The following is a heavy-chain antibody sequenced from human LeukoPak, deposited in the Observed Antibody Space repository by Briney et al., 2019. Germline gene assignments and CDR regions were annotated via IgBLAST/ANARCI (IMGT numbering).Heavy chain of an antibody. Sequence: GGSLRLTCAASGFTFSSYAMSWVRQAPGKGLEWVSAISGSGGSTYYADSVKGRFTISRDNSKNTLYLQMNSLRAEDTAVYYCAKDPGNDDSSAYWGQGTLVTVSS. CDR2: ISGSGGST. J-gene: IGHJ4*02. CDR3: AKDPGNDDSSAY. CDR1: GFTFSSYA. D-gene: IGHD3-22*01. V-gene: IGHV3-23*01.